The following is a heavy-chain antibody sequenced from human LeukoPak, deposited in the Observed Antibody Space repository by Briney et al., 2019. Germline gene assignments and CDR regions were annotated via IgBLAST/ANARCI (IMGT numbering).Heavy chain of an antibody. V-gene: IGHV2-5*02. CDR3: ARTRSSGYYDAFDV. CDR2: IHWDDDK. D-gene: IGHD3-22*01. CDR1: GFSLSKTAVG. Sequence: SGPTLVKPTQTLTLTCTFSGFSLSKTAVGVGWIRQPPGKALEWLAVIHWDDDKRFSRSLKNRLTITKDTAKNQVVLTLNNMDPVDTGTYYCARTRSSGYYDAFDVWGQGTMVIVSS. J-gene: IGHJ3*01.